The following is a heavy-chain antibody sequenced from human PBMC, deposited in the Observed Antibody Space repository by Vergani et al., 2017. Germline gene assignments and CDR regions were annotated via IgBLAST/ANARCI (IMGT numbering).Heavy chain of an antibody. J-gene: IGHJ3*02. CDR3: ASFGTVTTQFRRTDDAFDI. V-gene: IGHV4-34*01. Sequence: QVQLQQWGAGLLKPSETLSLTCAVYGGSFSGYYWSWIRKPPGKGLEWIGEINNSGSTNSNPSLKSRVTISVDRSKNQFSLKLSSVTAADTAVYSCASFGTVTTQFRRTDDAFDIWGQGTMVTVSS. CDR2: INNSGST. D-gene: IGHD4-17*01. CDR1: GGSFSGYY.